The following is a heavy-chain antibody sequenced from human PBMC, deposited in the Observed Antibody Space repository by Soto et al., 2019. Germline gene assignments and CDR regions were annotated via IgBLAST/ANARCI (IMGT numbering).Heavy chain of an antibody. Sequence: QVQLQESGPGLVKPSGTLSLTCAVSGGSISSSNWWSWVREPPGQGLEWIGEIYHSGSTNYTPSLKSRVTISVDKSKNQFSLKLRSVTAADTAVYYCARGRSVLMVYAIGSDAFDFWGQGTMVTVSS. CDR3: ARGRSVLMVYAIGSDAFDF. CDR1: GGSISSSNW. J-gene: IGHJ3*01. V-gene: IGHV4-4*02. D-gene: IGHD2-8*01. CDR2: IYHSGST.